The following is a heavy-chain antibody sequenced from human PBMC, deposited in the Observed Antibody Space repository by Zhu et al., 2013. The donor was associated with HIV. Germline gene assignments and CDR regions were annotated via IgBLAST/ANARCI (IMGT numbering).Heavy chain of an antibody. D-gene: IGHD1-26*01. CDR3: ARGGRIVGATRFSYYYYGMDV. J-gene: IGHJ6*02. CDR2: INAGNGNT. Sequence: QVQLVQSGAEVKKPGASVKVSCKASGYTFTSYAMHWVRQAPGQRLEWMGWINAGNGNTKYSQKFQGRVTITRDTSASTAYMELGSLRSEDTAVYYCARGGRIVGATRFSYYYYGMDVWGQGTTVTVSS. CDR1: GYTFTSYA. V-gene: IGHV1-3*01.